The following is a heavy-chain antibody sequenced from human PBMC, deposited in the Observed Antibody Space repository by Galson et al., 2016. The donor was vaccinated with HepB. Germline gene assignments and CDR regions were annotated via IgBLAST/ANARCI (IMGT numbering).Heavy chain of an antibody. CDR2: INSDGTSA. D-gene: IGHD4-17*01. CDR1: GFTFTRYW. V-gene: IGHV3-74*01. CDR3: VREDYGDDRVYYYYYGMDV. J-gene: IGHJ6*02. Sequence: SLRLSCAASGFTFTRYWMHWVRQAPGEGLVWVSRINSDGTSASYADSMKGRFTISRDNAKNTLYLQMNSLRAEDTAVYYCVREDYGDDRVYYYYYGMDVWGQGTTVTVS.